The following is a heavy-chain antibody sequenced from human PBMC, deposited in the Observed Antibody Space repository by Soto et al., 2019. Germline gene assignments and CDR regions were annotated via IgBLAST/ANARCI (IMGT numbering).Heavy chain of an antibody. D-gene: IGHD3-9*01. CDR1: GYTFTSYG. J-gene: IGHJ3*02. CDR3: AGDYPTFPYYDILTGYSPHDAFDI. V-gene: IGHV1-18*01. CDR2: ISAYNGNT. Sequence: ASVKVSCKASGYTFTSYGISWVRQAPGQGLEWMGWISAYNGNTNYAQKLQGRVTMTTDTSTSTAYMELRSLRSDDTAVYYCAGDYPTFPYYDILTGYSPHDAFDIWGQGTMVTVSS.